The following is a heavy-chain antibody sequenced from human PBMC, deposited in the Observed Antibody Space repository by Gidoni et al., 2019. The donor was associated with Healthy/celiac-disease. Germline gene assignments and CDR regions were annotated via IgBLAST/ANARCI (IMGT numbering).Heavy chain of an antibody. Sequence: EVQLLESGGGLVQPGGSLRLSCAASGFTFSSYAMSWVRQAPGKGLEWVSAISGSGGSTYYADSVKGRFTISRDNSKNTLYLQMNSLRAEDTAVYYCAKGGRYYYDSSGYYSYYFDYWGQGTLVTVSS. CDR1: GFTFSSYA. CDR3: AKGGRYYYDSSGYYSYYFDY. CDR2: ISGSGGST. V-gene: IGHV3-23*01. J-gene: IGHJ4*02. D-gene: IGHD3-22*01.